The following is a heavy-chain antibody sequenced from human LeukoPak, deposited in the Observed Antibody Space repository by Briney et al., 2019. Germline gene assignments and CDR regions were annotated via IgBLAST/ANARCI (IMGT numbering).Heavy chain of an antibody. D-gene: IGHD2-2*02. J-gene: IGHJ6*02. V-gene: IGHV1-2*02. CDR2: INPNRGGT. CDR1: GYTFIGYY. CDR3: ARDYCSSTSCYKYYYGMDV. Sequence: GASVKVSCKASGYTFIGYYMHWVRQAPGQGLEWMGWINPNRGGTNYAQKFQGRVTMTRDTSISTAYMELSRLRSDDTAVYYCARDYCSSTSCYKYYYGMDVWGQGTTVTVSS.